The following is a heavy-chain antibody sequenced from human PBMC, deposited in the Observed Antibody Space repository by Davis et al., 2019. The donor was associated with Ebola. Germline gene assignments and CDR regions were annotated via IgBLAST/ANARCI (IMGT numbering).Heavy chain of an antibody. Sequence: GESLKISCAASRFTFSSYRMNWVRQAPGKGLEWVSSISGSSSYIYYADSVKGRFTISRDNAKNSLYLQMNSLRAEDTAVYYCARDLKDGYDQHYFDYWGQGTLVTVSS. CDR3: ARDLKDGYDQHYFDY. CDR2: ISGSSSYI. CDR1: RFTFSSYR. V-gene: IGHV3-21*01. D-gene: IGHD5-12*01. J-gene: IGHJ4*02.